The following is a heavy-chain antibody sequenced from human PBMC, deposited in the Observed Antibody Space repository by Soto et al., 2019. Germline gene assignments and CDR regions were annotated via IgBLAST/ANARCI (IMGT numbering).Heavy chain of an antibody. J-gene: IGHJ4*02. D-gene: IGHD2-15*01. Sequence: HPGGSLRLSCAASGFTFSDYAMTWVRQAPGKGLEWVSDISDGDGDTHYADSVRGRFVISRDNAINSLYLQMNSLRPDDTAVYYCANFPSCSSSTCLDYWGRGTLVTVSS. CDR1: GFTFSDYA. CDR3: ANFPSCSSSTCLDY. CDR2: ISDGDGDT. V-gene: IGHV3-23*01.